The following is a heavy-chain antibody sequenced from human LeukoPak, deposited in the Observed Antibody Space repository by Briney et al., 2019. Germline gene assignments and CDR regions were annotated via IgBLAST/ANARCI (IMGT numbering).Heavy chain of an antibody. CDR1: GGTFSSYA. CDR2: IIPIFGTA. Sequence: SVKVSCKASGGTFSSYAISWVRQAPGQGLEWMGVIIPIFGTANYAQKFQGRVTITTDESTSTAYMELSSLRSEDTAVYYCARDRPSNCSGGSCYSGFDPWGQGTLVTVSS. V-gene: IGHV1-69*05. J-gene: IGHJ5*02. D-gene: IGHD2-15*01. CDR3: ARDRPSNCSGGSCYSGFDP.